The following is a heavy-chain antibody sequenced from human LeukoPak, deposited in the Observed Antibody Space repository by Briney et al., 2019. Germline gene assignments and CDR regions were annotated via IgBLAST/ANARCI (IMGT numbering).Heavy chain of an antibody. J-gene: IGHJ4*02. CDR2: ISTYKGNT. CDR3: ARVGGYGYFDY. CDR1: GYIFKTHG. V-gene: IGHV1-18*01. D-gene: IGHD6-25*01. Sequence: ASVKVSCKASGYIFKTHGITWVRQAPGQGLEWMGWISTYKGNTNYAQKLQGRVTLTTDTSTSTVYMELRRLRSDDTAVYYCARVGGYGYFDYWGQGTLVTVSS.